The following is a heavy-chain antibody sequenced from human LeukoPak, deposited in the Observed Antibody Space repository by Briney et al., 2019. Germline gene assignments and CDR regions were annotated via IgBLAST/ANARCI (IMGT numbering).Heavy chain of an antibody. V-gene: IGHV4-30-4*08. D-gene: IGHD3-9*01. CDR2: IYYSGST. Sequence: PSQTLSLTCTVSGGSISSGDYYWSWIRQPPGKGLEWIGYIYYSGSTYYNPSLKSRVTISVDTSKNPFSLKLSSVTAADTAVYYCASVAYYDILTGSPGDYYMDVWGKGTTVTVSS. CDR1: GGSISSGDYY. CDR3: ASVAYYDILTGSPGDYYMDV. J-gene: IGHJ6*03.